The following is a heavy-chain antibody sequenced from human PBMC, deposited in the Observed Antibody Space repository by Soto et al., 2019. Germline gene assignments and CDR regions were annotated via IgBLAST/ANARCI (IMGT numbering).Heavy chain of an antibody. V-gene: IGHV3-11*06. J-gene: IGHJ4*02. CDR1: GFNFSDYY. Sequence: QVRLVESGGGLVKPGGSLRLSCAVSGFNFSDYYMTWIRQAPGKGLEWISYISTNSRYIKYADSIKGRFTISRDNAKSSLYLQMNSLRAEDTAIYYCARGLGGSYFIAYWGQGTLVTVSS. CDR3: ARGLGGSYFIAY. CDR2: ISTNSRYI. D-gene: IGHD3-10*01.